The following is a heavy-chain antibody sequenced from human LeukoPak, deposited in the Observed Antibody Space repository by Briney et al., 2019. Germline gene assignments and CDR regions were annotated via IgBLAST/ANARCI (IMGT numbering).Heavy chain of an antibody. V-gene: IGHV3-7*01. Sequence: PGGSLRLSCAASGFTFRRHWMSWVRQAPGKGLEWVANIKQDGSEKYYVDSVKGRFTISRDNAKNSLYLQMNSLRAEDTAVYYCARDLRSSSWYRRTNNFNWFDPWGQGTLVTVSS. CDR3: ARDLRSSSWYRRTNNFNWFDP. CDR1: GFTFRRHW. D-gene: IGHD6-13*01. J-gene: IGHJ5*02. CDR2: IKQDGSEK.